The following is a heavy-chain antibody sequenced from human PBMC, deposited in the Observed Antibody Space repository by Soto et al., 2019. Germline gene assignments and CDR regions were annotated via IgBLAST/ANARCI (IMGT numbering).Heavy chain of an antibody. CDR3: ASSFVSGSGSYYDY. D-gene: IGHD3-10*01. V-gene: IGHV1-8*01. Sequence: ASVKVSCKASGYTFTSYDINWVRQATGQGLEWMGWMNPNSGNTGYAQKFQGRVTMTRNTSISTAYMELSSLRSEGTAVYYCASSFVSGSGSYYDYWGQGTLVTVSS. CDR2: MNPNSGNT. J-gene: IGHJ4*02. CDR1: GYTFTSYD.